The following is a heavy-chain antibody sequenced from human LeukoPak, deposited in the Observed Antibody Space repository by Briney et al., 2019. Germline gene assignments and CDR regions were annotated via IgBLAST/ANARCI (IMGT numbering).Heavy chain of an antibody. CDR1: GFTFSSYA. D-gene: IGHD1-26*01. CDR2: ISYDGSNK. Sequence: GGSLRLSCAASGFTFSSYAMHWVRQAPGKGLEWVAVISYDGSNKYYAASVKGRSTISRDNSKNTLYLQMNSLRAEDTAVYYCAPGVGANYWGQGTLVTVSS. V-gene: IGHV3-30-3*01. J-gene: IGHJ4*02. CDR3: APGVGANY.